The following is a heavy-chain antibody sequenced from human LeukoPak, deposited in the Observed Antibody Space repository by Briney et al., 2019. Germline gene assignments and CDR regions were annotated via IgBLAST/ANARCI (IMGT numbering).Heavy chain of an antibody. CDR3: ARESCNRDGYTCGEGTYGMDV. D-gene: IGHD5-24*01. CDR1: GGSFSDYY. CDR2: IYHSGST. J-gene: IGHJ6*02. Sequence: SESLSLTCAVYGGSFSDYYWSWIRQPPGKGLEWIGEIYHSGSTKYNPSLKSRVTISVDTSKNQFSLKLSSVTAADTAVYYCARESCNRDGYTCGEGTYGMDVWGQGTTVTVSS. V-gene: IGHV4-34*01.